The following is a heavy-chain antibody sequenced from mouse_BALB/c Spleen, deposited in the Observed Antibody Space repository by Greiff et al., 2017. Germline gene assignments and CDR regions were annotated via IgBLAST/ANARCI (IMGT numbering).Heavy chain of an antibody. CDR1: GYAFSSSW. J-gene: IGHJ4*01. CDR3: AKEKGGAMDY. CDR2: IYPGDGDT. V-gene: IGHV1-82*01. Sequence: QVQLQQSGPELVKPGASVKISCKASGYAFSSSWMNWVKQRPGQGLEWIGRIYPGDGDTNYNGKFKGKATLTADKSSSTAYMQLSSLTSVDSAVYFCAKEKGGAMDYWGQGTSVTVSS.